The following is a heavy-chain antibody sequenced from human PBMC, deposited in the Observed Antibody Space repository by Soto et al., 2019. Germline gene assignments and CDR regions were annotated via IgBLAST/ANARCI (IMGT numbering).Heavy chain of an antibody. V-gene: IGHV2-5*02. J-gene: IGHJ4*01. CDR1: GFSLSTSGVG. CDR3: AHLLYSSCPEYYFDY. CDR2: IYWDDDM. Sequence: QITLKESGPTLVKPTQTLTLTCTFSGFSLSTSGVGVGWIRQPPGKALEWLALIYWDDDMRYSPSLKSTLTITKATSNSLMVLTMTNMDPVDTATYHCAHLLYSSCPEYYFDYWGHGALVTDSS. D-gene: IGHD6-19*01.